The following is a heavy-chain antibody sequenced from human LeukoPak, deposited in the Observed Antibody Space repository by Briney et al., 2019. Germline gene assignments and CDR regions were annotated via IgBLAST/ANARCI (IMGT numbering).Heavy chain of an antibody. Sequence: GGSLRLSCAASGVTFSGYSMNWVRQAPGKGLEWVSAITATSLHIYYVDSVKGRFTISRDNAKNSLYLQMNSLRAEDTAVYYCARMNYVSSGWGAPFDYWGQGTLVTVSS. D-gene: IGHD1-7*01. CDR3: ARMNYVSSGWGAPFDY. CDR2: ITATSLHI. V-gene: IGHV3-21*01. J-gene: IGHJ4*02. CDR1: GVTFSGYS.